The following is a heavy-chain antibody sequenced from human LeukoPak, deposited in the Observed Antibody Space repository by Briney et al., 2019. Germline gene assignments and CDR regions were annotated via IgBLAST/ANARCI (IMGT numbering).Heavy chain of an antibody. D-gene: IGHD2-2*01. Sequence: KPSETLSLTCAVYGGSFSGYYWSWIRQPPGKGLEWIGEINHSGSTNYNPSLKSRVTISVDTSKNQFSLKLSSVTAADTAVYYCASSLPDWGQGTLVTVSS. J-gene: IGHJ4*02. V-gene: IGHV4-34*01. CDR3: ASSLPD. CDR2: INHSGST. CDR1: GGSFSGYY.